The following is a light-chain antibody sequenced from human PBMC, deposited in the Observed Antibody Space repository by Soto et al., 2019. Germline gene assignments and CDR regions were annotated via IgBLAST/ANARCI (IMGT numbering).Light chain of an antibody. CDR2: GAS. CDR1: RSVSSDY. Sequence: EIVLTQSPGTLSLSPGERPTLSCRASRSVSSDYFAWYQQKPGQAPRLLMSGASNRATGIPDGFTGSGSGTDFTLTISRLEPEDFAVYYCQQYGSSLWTFGQGTRLEIK. V-gene: IGKV3-20*01. J-gene: IGKJ5*01. CDR3: QQYGSSLWT.